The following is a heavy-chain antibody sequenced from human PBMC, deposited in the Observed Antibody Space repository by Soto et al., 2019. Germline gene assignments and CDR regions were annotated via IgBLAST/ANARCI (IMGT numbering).Heavy chain of an antibody. V-gene: IGHV1-69*01. Sequence: QVQLVQSGAEVKKPGSSVKVSCKASGGTFSSYAISWVRQAPGQGLEWMGGIIPIFGTANYAQKFQGRVTIAADESAGTAYMERSSLRSEDTAVYYCARAIRYCDSYCFDYWGQGTLVTVSS. CDR2: IIPIFGTA. CDR3: ARAIRYCDSYCFDY. J-gene: IGHJ4*02. CDR1: GGTFSSYA. D-gene: IGHD3-9*01.